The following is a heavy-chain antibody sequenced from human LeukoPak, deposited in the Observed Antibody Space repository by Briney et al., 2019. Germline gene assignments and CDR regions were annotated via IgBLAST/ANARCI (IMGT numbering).Heavy chain of an antibody. V-gene: IGHV3-53*01. D-gene: IGHD3-10*01. CDR3: AGLLWFGESFDY. CDR1: GFTASSNY. J-gene: IGHJ4*02. Sequence: GGSLRLSCAASGFTASSNYMSWVRQAPGKGLEWVSVIYSGGSTYYADSVKGRFTISRDNSKNTLYLQMNSLRAEDTAVYYCAGLLWFGESFDYWGQGTLVTVSS. CDR2: IYSGGST.